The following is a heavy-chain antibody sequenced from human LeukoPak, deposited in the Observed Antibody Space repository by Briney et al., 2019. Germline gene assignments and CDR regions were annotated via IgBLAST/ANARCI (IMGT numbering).Heavy chain of an antibody. CDR3: AKVIRYYYYYGMDV. J-gene: IGHJ6*02. CDR2: ISGSGGST. CDR1: GFTFSSYA. Sequence: GSLRLSCAASGFTFSSYAMSWVRQAPGKGLEWVSAISGSGGSTYYADSVKGRFTISRDNSKNTLYLQMNSLRAEDTAVYYCAKVIRYYYYYGMDVWGQGTTVTVSS. D-gene: IGHD2-21*01. V-gene: IGHV3-23*01.